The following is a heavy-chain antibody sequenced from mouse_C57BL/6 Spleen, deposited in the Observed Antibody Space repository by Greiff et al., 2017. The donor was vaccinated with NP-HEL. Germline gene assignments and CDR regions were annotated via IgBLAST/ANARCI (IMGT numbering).Heavy chain of an antibody. CDR1: GYSITSGYY. V-gene: IGHV3-6*01. Sequence: EESGPGLVKPSQSLSLTCSVTGYSITSGYYWNWIRQFPGNKLEWMGYISYDGSNNYNPSLKNRISITRDTSKNQFFLKLNSVTTEDTATYDCARWLKGVDYWGQGTTLTVSS. J-gene: IGHJ2*01. CDR3: ARWLKGVDY. D-gene: IGHD2-2*01. CDR2: ISYDGSN.